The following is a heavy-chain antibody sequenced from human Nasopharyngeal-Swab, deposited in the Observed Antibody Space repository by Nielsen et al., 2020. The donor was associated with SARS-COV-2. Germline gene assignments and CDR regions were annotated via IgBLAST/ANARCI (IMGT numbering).Heavy chain of an antibody. Sequence: VRQMPGKGFEWTGVVNPSGGATQYAQKFQGRVTMTSDTSTSTVYVELGSLRSDDTAVYYCARDRDGYNLGTGDYWGQGTLVTVSS. D-gene: IGHD5-24*01. CDR2: VNPSGGAT. CDR3: ARDRDGYNLGTGDY. J-gene: IGHJ4*02. V-gene: IGHV1-46*01.